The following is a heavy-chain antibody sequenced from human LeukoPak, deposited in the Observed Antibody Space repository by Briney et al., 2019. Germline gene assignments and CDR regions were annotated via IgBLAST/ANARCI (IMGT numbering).Heavy chain of an antibody. CDR2: IYPTDSDT. V-gene: IGHV5-51*01. J-gene: IGHJ4*02. D-gene: IGHD1-14*01. CDR3: ARPNRGAFFDY. CDR1: GYTLTSYW. Sequence: GESRETSFKRFGYTLTSYWSGWVPQMPGKGLEWMGIIYPTDSDTKYTPSFQGQFTISADKSISTAYLRWSSLKALDTAMYNCARPNRGAFFDYWGQGTLVTVSS.